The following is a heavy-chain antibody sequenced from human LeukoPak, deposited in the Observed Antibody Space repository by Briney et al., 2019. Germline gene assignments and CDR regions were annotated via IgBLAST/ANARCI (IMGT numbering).Heavy chain of an antibody. J-gene: IGHJ4*02. V-gene: IGHV4-4*02. Sequence: PSETLSLTCAVSGGSISSSNWWSWVRQPPGKGLEWIGEIYHSGGTNYNPSLKSRVTISVDKSKNQFSLKLSSVTAADTAVYYCARTAMVRGLVFDYWGQGTLVTVSS. CDR1: GGSISSSNW. CDR3: ARTAMVRGLVFDY. CDR2: IYHSGGT. D-gene: IGHD3-10*01.